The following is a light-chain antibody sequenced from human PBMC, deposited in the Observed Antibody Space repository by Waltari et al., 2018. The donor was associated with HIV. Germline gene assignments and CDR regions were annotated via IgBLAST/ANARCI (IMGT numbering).Light chain of an antibody. CDR1: SSNGGRDN. J-gene: IGLJ1*01. Sequence: QSALTQPPSTSGTPGQRVTMSCSGSSSNGGRDNVYWYQQIPGTAPKLLIYNDYQRPSGVPDRFSGSKSGTSASLAISGLRSEDEADYYCAAWDNILSGYVFGTGTKVTVL. V-gene: IGLV1-47*01. CDR3: AAWDNILSGYV. CDR2: NDY.